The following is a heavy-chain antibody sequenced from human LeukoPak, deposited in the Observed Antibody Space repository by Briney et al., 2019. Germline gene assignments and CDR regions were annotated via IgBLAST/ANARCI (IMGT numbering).Heavy chain of an antibody. CDR1: GGSISSSSYY. J-gene: IGHJ4*02. CDR3: ARQLFWSGSYYFDY. D-gene: IGHD3-3*01. CDR2: IYYSGST. Sequence: SETLSLICTVSGGSISSSSYYWGWIRQPPGKGLEWIGSIYYSGSTYYNPSLKSRVTISVDTSKNQFSLKLSSVTAADTAVYYCARQLFWSGSYYFDYWGQGTLVTVSS. V-gene: IGHV4-39*01.